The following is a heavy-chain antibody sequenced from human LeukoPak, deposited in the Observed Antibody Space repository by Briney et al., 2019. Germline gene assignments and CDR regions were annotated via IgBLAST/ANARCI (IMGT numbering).Heavy chain of an antibody. V-gene: IGHV3-21*06. CDR1: GFSFSSYA. Sequence: GGSLRLSCATSGFSFSSYAMNWVRQAPGKGLEWVSSISSSSSYIYYADSVKGRFTISRDNGRNSLYLQMNSLRAEDTAVYYCARDRSQGWDSSGYYPDAFNIWGQGTMVTVSS. D-gene: IGHD3-22*01. J-gene: IGHJ3*02. CDR3: ARDRSQGWDSSGYYPDAFNI. CDR2: ISSSSSYI.